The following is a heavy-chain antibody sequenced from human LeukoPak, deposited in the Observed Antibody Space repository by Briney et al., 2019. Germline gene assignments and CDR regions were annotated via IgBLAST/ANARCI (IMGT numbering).Heavy chain of an antibody. CDR1: GFTFSSYE. Sequence: GSLRLSCAASGFTFSSYEMNWVRQAPGKGLEWVGFIRSKAYGGTTEYAASVKGRFTISRDDSKSIAYLQMNSLKTEDTAVYYCIRDMGYCSSTSCFRGFDYWGQGTLVTVSS. D-gene: IGHD2-2*01. CDR3: IRDMGYCSSTSCFRGFDY. V-gene: IGHV3-49*04. CDR2: IRSKAYGGTT. J-gene: IGHJ4*02.